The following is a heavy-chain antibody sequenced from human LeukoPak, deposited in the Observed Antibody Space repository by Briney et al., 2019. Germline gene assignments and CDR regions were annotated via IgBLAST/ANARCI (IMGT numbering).Heavy chain of an antibody. CDR3: ARDGYSYGYGYYYYYMDV. J-gene: IGHJ6*03. V-gene: IGHV3-20*04. CDR1: GFTFDDYG. Sequence: GGSMRLSCAASGFTFDDYGMSWVRQAPGKGLEWVSGINWNGGSTGYADSVKGRFTISRDNAKNSLYLQMNSLRAEDTALYYCARDGYSYGYGYYYYYMDVWGKGTTVTVSS. CDR2: INWNGGST. D-gene: IGHD5-18*01.